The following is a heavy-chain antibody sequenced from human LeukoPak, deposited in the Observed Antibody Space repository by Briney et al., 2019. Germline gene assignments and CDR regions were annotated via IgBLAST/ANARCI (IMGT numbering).Heavy chain of an antibody. J-gene: IGHJ4*02. D-gene: IGHD6-19*01. CDR3: AKGGSSGWYYFDY. CDR2: IIGSGDST. Sequence: GGSLRLSCAASGFTFSSYAMSWVRQAPGKGLEWVSSIIGSGDSTYYADSVKGRFTISRDNSKNPLYLQMNSLRAEDTAVYYCAKGGSSGWYYFDYWGQGTLVTVSS. CDR1: GFTFSSYA. V-gene: IGHV3-23*01.